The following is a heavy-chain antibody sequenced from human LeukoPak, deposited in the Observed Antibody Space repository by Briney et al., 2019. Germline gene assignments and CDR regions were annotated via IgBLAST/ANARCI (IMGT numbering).Heavy chain of an antibody. J-gene: IGHJ3*02. V-gene: IGHV4-39*07. CDR2: IYSRGST. CDR3: AVGIRASGSYQIWGHAFDI. CDR1: GGSISSSNYY. Sequence: NPSETLSLTCIVSGGSISSSNYYWGWIRQSPGKGLEWIGSIYSRGSTYYNPSLKSRVIVSSDMSKNQFSLMLNSVTAADTAVYYCAVGIRASGSYQIWGHAFDIWGQGTMVTVSS. D-gene: IGHD3-10*01.